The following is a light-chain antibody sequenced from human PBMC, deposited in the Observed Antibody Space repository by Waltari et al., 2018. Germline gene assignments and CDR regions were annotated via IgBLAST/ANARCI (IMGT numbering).Light chain of an antibody. CDR3: YSSDSTGLRV. Sequence: YELTQPPSVSVSPGPAARITCSGHALPRKYAYWFQQKSGQAPRLVMYEDTKRPSGIPERFSGSSSGTVATLTISGAQVDDEADYYCYSSDSTGLRVFGGGTTVVVL. CDR2: EDT. V-gene: IGLV3-10*01. CDR1: ALPRKY. J-gene: IGLJ1*01.